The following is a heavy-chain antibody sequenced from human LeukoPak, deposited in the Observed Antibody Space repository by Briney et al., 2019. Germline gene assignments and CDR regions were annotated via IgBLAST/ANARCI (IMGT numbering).Heavy chain of an antibody. V-gene: IGHV4-4*02. CDR2: IYHSGST. J-gene: IGHJ4*02. Sequence: PSGTLSLTCAVSGGSISSSNWWSWVRQPPGKGLEWIGEIYHSGSTNYNPSLKSRVTISLDTSKNQLSLKLSSVTAADTAVYYCARAARAASGSDRRAFDSWGQGTLVTVSS. D-gene: IGHD5-12*01. CDR3: ARAARAASGSDRRAFDS. CDR1: GGSISSSNW.